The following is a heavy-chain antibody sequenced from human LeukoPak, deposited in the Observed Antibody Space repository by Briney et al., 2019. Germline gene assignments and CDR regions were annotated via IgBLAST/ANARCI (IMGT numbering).Heavy chain of an antibody. V-gene: IGHV1-2*02. Sequence: GASVKVSCKASGYTFTGYYMHWVRQAPGQGLEWMGWINPNSGGTNYAQKFQGRVTMTRDTSISTAYMELSRLRSDDTAVYYCARDSYDFWSGYYYYYYYMDVWGKGTTVTVSS. J-gene: IGHJ6*03. CDR2: INPNSGGT. D-gene: IGHD3-3*01. CDR3: ARDSYDFWSGYYYYYYYMDV. CDR1: GYTFTGYY.